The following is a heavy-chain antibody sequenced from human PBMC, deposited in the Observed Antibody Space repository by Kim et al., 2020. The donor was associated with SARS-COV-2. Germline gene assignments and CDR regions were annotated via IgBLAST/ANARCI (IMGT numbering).Heavy chain of an antibody. CDR2: ISSSSSTI. D-gene: IGHD2-21*01. CDR3: ARDRDIVVVIAIFSDIDHAYGMDV. V-gene: IGHV3-48*02. Sequence: GGALRLSCAASGFTFSSYSMNWVRQAPGKGLEWVSYISSSSSTIYYADSVQGRFTISRDNAKNSLYLQMNSLRDEDTAVYYCARDRDIVVVIAIFSDIDHAYGMDVWGQGTTVTVSS. CDR1: GFTFSSYS. J-gene: IGHJ6*02.